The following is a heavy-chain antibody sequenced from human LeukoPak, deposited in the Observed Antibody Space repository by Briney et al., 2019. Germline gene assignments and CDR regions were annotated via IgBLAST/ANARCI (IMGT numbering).Heavy chain of an antibody. D-gene: IGHD2-2*01. V-gene: IGHV4-31*03. CDR3: ARGPAAAYSGHWFDP. CDR1: GGSISSGGYY. J-gene: IGHJ5*02. Sequence: KTSETLSLTCTVSGGSISSGGYYWSWIRRHPGKGLEWIGYIYYSGSTYYNPSLKSRVTISVDTSKNQFSLKLSSVTAADTAVYYCARGPAAAYSGHWFDPWGQGTLVTVSS. CDR2: IYYSGST.